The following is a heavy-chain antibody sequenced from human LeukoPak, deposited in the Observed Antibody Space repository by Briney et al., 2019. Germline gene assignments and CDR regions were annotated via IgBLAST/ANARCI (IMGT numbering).Heavy chain of an antibody. D-gene: IGHD2-8*01. Sequence: GGSLRLSCAASGFTFDDYAMHWVRQAPGKGLEWVSGISWNRGSIGYADSVKGRFTISRDNAKNSLYLQMNSLRAEDTALYYCAKDKWSTPTYAFDIWGQGTMVTVSS. J-gene: IGHJ3*02. CDR2: ISWNRGSI. CDR1: GFTFDDYA. CDR3: AKDKWSTPTYAFDI. V-gene: IGHV3-9*01.